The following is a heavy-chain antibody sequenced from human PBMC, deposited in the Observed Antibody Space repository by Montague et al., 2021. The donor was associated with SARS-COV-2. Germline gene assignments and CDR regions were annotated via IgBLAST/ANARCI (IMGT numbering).Heavy chain of an antibody. V-gene: IGHV3-30-3*01. D-gene: IGHD3-9*01. CDR3: ARDPEYDILSGYSFDY. Sequence: SLRLSCAASGFTFSSYAMHWVRQAPGKGLEWVAVISYDGSNKYYADSVKGRFTISRDNSKNTLYLQMNGLRAVDTAVYYCARDPEYDILSGYSFDYWGQGTLVTVSS. CDR2: ISYDGSNK. J-gene: IGHJ4*02. CDR1: GFTFSSYA.